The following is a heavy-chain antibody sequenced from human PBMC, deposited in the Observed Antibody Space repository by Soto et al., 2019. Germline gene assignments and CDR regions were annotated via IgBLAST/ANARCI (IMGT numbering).Heavy chain of an antibody. CDR1: GFTSSSYA. CDR2: ISGSGGST. Sequence: EVQLLESGGGLVQPGGSLRLSCAASGFTSSSYAMSWVRQAPGKGLEWVSGISGSGGSTYYADSAKGRFTISRDNSKNTLYLQMNSLRAEDTAVYYCAKDRTITMIVVPHAFDIWGQGTMVTVSS. D-gene: IGHD3-22*01. J-gene: IGHJ3*02. CDR3: AKDRTITMIVVPHAFDI. V-gene: IGHV3-23*01.